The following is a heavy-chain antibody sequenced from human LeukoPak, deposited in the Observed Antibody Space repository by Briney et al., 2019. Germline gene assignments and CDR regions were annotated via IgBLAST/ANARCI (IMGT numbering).Heavy chain of an antibody. D-gene: IGHD1-26*01. CDR1: GFTFSSYA. CDR2: ISYDGSNK. Sequence: PGGSLRLSCAASGFTFSSYAMHWVRQAPGKGLEWVAVISYDGSNKYYADSVKGRFTISRDNAKNSLYLQMNSLRAEDTAVYYCARDGASLGAQFDYWGQGTLVTVSS. CDR3: ARDGASLGAQFDY. J-gene: IGHJ4*02. V-gene: IGHV3-30*04.